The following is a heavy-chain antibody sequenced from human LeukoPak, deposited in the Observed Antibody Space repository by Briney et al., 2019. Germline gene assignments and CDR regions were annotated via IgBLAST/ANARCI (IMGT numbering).Heavy chain of an antibody. D-gene: IGHD6-13*01. CDR1: GGSFSGYY. Sequence: PSETLSLTXAVYGGSFSGYYWSWIRQAPGKGLEWIGEINHSGSTNYNPSLKSRVTISVDTSKNQFSLKLSSVTAADTAVYYCARGGGVRYSSSWYRYYFDYWGQGTLVTVSS. CDR2: INHSGST. CDR3: ARGGGVRYSSSWYRYYFDY. J-gene: IGHJ4*02. V-gene: IGHV4-34*01.